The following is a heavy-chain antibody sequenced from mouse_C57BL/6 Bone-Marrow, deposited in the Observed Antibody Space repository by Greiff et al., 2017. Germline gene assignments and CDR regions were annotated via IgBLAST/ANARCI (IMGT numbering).Heavy chain of an antibody. D-gene: IGHD1-1*01. Sequence: EVQLQQSGAELVRPGASVKLSCTASGFNIKDDYMHWVKQRPEQGLEWIGWIDPESGDTEYASKFQGKATITADTSSNTAYLQLSSLTSEDTAVYYCTTYGSSFAWFAYWGQGTLVTVSA. CDR3: TTYGSSFAWFAY. CDR1: GFNIKDDY. V-gene: IGHV14-4*01. J-gene: IGHJ3*01. CDR2: IDPESGDT.